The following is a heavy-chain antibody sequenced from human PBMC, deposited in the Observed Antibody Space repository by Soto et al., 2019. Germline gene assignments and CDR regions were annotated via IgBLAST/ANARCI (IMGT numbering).Heavy chain of an antibody. V-gene: IGHV5-51*01. CDR2: IYPDDSDT. J-gene: IGHJ4*02. D-gene: IGHD2-8*02. CDR1: GYSFSNFW. Sequence: GESLQISCKGSGYSFSNFWIAWVRQMPGEGLEWLGIIYPDDSDTRYSPSFLGQVTISADKSIKTTYLQWSSLKASDTAIYFCASSVLVTSTMNYFDLWGQGTLVTVSS. CDR3: ASSVLVTSTMNYFDL.